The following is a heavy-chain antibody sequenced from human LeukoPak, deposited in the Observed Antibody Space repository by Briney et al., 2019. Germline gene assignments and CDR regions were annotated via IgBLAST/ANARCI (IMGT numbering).Heavy chain of an antibody. V-gene: IGHV3-74*01. CDR2: TSKDGSDT. Sequence: PGGSLRLSCAASGFTFSDYWMHWVRQGPGKGPEWLSRTSKDGSDTFYADAAKGRFTASRDNAKNTVYLQVTKVRPDDTAVYYCARGGYSGSYYRFSWGQGTVVTVAS. D-gene: IGHD6-25*01. CDR1: GFTFSDYW. CDR3: ARGGYSGSYYRFS. J-gene: IGHJ4*02.